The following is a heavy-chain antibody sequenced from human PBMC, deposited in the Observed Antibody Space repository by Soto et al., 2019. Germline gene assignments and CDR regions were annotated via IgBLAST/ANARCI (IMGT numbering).Heavy chain of an antibody. CDR2: ISGTGQTT. V-gene: IGHV3-23*01. CDR3: AKSRGDSWNIYFFDY. CDR1: GFTFDSYS. Sequence: EVQLLESGGGSVQPGGSLMLSCAASGFTFDSYSLSWVRQAPGKGLEWVSGISGTGQTTHYGDSVKGRFIISRDNFRNTLYLQMNSLRAEDTAVYFCAKSRGDSWNIYFFDYWGRGALVTVSS. J-gene: IGHJ4*02. D-gene: IGHD3-9*01.